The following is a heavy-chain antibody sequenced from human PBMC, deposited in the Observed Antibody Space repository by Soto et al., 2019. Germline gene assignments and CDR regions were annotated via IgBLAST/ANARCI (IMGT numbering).Heavy chain of an antibody. CDR2: INPNSGGT. Sequence: ASVKVSCKASGYTFTGYYMHWVRQAPGQGPEWMGWINPNSGGTNYAQKFQGWVTMTRDTSISTAYMELSRLRSDDTAVYYCARERITIFGVDYYYGMDVWGQGTTVTVSS. CDR3: ARERITIFGVDYYYGMDV. CDR1: GYTFTGYY. V-gene: IGHV1-2*04. D-gene: IGHD3-3*01. J-gene: IGHJ6*02.